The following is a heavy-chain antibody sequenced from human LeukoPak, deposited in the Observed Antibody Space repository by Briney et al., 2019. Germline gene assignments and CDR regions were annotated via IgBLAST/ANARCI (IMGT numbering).Heavy chain of an antibody. V-gene: IGHV3-33*06. J-gene: IGHJ6*02. D-gene: IGHD3-22*01. CDR2: IWYDGSNK. CDR1: GFTFSSYG. CDR3: AKPIVAMDWTYGMDV. Sequence: PGGSLRLSCAASGFTFSSYGMHWVRQAPGKGLEWVAVIWYDGSNKYYADSVKGRFTISRDNSKNTLYLQMNSLRAEDTAVYYCAKPIVAMDWTYGMDVWGQGTTVTVSS.